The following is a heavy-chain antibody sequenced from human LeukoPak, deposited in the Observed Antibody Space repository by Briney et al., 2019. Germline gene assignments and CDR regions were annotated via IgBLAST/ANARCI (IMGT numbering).Heavy chain of an antibody. D-gene: IGHD5-18*01. J-gene: IGHJ4*02. Sequence: RASVKVSCTASGYTFSGYNMHWVRQAPGQGLEWMGRVISHSGGTNYAPRFQGRVTVTRDTSTSTAYMELSRLKSDDTAVYYCARGYNYGHDYWGQGTLVTVSS. CDR1: GYTFSGYN. CDR2: VISHSGGT. CDR3: ARGYNYGHDY. V-gene: IGHV1-2*06.